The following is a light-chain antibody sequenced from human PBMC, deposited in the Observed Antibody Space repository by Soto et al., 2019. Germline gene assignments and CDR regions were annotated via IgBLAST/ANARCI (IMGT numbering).Light chain of an antibody. Sequence: DIQMTQSPSTLSASVGDRVTITCRASQSISSWLAWYQQKPGKAPKLLIYDASSLESGVPSRFSGSGSGTEFTLTISSLQPDDFATYYCQQYNSYPRTTFGQGTKLEIK. CDR2: DAS. CDR3: QQYNSYPRTT. J-gene: IGKJ2*01. CDR1: QSISSW. V-gene: IGKV1-5*01.